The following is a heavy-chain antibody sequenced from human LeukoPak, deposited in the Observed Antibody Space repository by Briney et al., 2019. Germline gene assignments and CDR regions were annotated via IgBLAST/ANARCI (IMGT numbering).Heavy chain of an antibody. Sequence: PGGSLRLSCAASAFSLSAYNMNWVRQAPGKGLEWVSSISYTGTYIYYTDSVKGRFTISRDNAQNSLYLQMNSLRAEDTAIYYCVRDRGTYRPIDYWGQGTLVTVSS. D-gene: IGHD1-26*01. CDR2: ISYTGTYI. V-gene: IGHV3-21*04. J-gene: IGHJ4*02. CDR1: AFSLSAYN. CDR3: VRDRGTYRPIDY.